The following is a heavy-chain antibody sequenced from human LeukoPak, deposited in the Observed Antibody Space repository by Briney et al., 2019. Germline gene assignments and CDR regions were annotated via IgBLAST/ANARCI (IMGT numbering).Heavy chain of an antibody. CDR1: GFAFNNYV. CDR3: AKGWYSSGWCVDY. J-gene: IGHJ4*02. CDR2: ISGSGVTT. Sequence: PGGSLRLSCAASGFAFNNYVMTWVRQAPGKGLEWVSSISGSGVTTYYTDSVKGRFTISRDNSKNTLYLQMNSLRAEDTAVYYCAKGWYSSGWCVDYWGQGTLVTVSS. V-gene: IGHV3-23*01. D-gene: IGHD6-19*01.